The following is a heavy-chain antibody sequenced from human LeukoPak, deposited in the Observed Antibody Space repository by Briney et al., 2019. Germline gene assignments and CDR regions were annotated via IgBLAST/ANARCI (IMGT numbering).Heavy chain of an antibody. CDR1: GFTFSSYA. CDR2: ISYDGSNK. V-gene: IGHV3-30-3*01. J-gene: IGHJ6*02. Sequence: GGSLRLSCAASGFTFSSYAMHWVRQAPGKGLEWVAVISYDGSNKYYADSVKGRFTISRDNSKNTLYLQMNSLRAEDTAVYYCARDFREKAVALLPLYYYGMDVWGQGTTVTVSS. D-gene: IGHD6-19*01. CDR3: ARDFREKAVALLPLYYYGMDV.